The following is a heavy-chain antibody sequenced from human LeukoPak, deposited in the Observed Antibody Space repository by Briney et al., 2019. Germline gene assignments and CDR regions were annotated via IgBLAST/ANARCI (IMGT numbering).Heavy chain of an antibody. CDR1: GFNFFDYV. CDR3: ASKTGKTGTYD. CDR2: IDRSGANT. D-gene: IGHD1-1*01. J-gene: IGHJ4*02. Sequence: GGSLRLSCVVSGFNFFDYVMIWVRQAPGKGLEWVSSIDRSGANTYYVGFVKGQFTISRDNSKNTLFLQMNSLRAEDTAVYYCASKTGKTGTYDWGQGTLVTVSS. V-gene: IGHV3-23*01.